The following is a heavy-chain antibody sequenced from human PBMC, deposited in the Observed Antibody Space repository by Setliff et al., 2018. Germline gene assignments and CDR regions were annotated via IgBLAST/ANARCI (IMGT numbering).Heavy chain of an antibody. CDR2: IYHNGNT. CDR1: GGSVSPYF. D-gene: IGHD2-21*02. Sequence: SETLSLTCTVSGGSVSPYFWSWIRQPPGKGLEWIGYIYHNGNTNFNPSLKSRVTMSVSRDNGKNSLYLQMNSLRAEDTAVYYCARASRGLYCGSDCFYTFDSWGPGTLVTVSS. V-gene: IGHV4-59*02. J-gene: IGHJ4*02. CDR3: ARASRGLYCGSDCFYTFDS.